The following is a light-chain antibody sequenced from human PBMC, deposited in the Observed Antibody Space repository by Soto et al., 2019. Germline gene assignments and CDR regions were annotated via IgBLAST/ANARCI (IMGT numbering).Light chain of an antibody. CDR1: QGIRDN. J-gene: IGKJ1*01. V-gene: IGKV1-6*02. CDR2: AAF. CDR3: QQDYSYPWT. Sequence: IQMTQSPPSLSASVGDRVTISCRASQGIRDNLGWYQQKPGKAPKLLIYAAFSLEDGVPSRFSGSGSGGDFTLTISSLQAEDVATYFCQQDYSYPWTFGQGTKVEIK.